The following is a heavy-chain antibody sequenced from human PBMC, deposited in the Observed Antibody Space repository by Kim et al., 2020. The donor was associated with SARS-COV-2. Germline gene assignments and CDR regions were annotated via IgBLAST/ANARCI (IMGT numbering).Heavy chain of an antibody. CDR3: AKDDTGRSWY. D-gene: IGHD2-8*02. J-gene: IGHJ4*02. V-gene: IGHV3-23*01. CDR2: ST. Sequence: STYYADSVKGRFTISRDNSKNTLYLQMKSLRAEDTAVYYCAKDDTGRSWYWGQGTLVTVSS.